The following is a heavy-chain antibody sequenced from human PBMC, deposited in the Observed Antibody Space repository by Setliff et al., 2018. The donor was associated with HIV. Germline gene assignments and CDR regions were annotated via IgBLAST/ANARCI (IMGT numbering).Heavy chain of an antibody. Sequence: PSETLSPTCDVSGYSIISEYYWGWVRQSPGKGLEWIGTVYQSGTTYYNPSLKSRITLSIDRSKDQFSLRLTSVTAADTAIYYCGRLDTFLNHFDYWGQGVPVTVSS. CDR2: VYQSGTT. J-gene: IGHJ4*02. CDR1: GYSIISEYY. V-gene: IGHV4-38-2*01. CDR3: GRLDTFLNHFDY. D-gene: IGHD3-3*02.